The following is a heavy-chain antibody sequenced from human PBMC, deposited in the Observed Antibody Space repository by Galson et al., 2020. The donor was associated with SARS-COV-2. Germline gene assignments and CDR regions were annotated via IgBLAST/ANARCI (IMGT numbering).Heavy chain of an antibody. D-gene: IGHD6-13*01. CDR2: IYYSGST. J-gene: IGHJ6*02. Sequence: ENSETLSLTCTVSGGSISTYSWSWIRQPPGKGLEWIGYIYYSGSTKYNPSLKSRVTITVDTSKNQFSLKLSSVTAADTAVYYCARLHSSSWDYGYYCMDVWGQGTTVTVSS. V-gene: IGHV4-59*01. CDR3: ARLHSSSWDYGYYCMDV. CDR1: GGSISTYS.